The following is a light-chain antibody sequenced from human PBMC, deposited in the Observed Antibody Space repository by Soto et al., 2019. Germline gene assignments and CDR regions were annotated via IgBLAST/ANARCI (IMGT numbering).Light chain of an antibody. Sequence: EIVLTQSPGTLSLSPGEGATLSCRASQDVDNNFLAWYQQRPGQAPRLLIYASSRRATGIPDRFSGSGSGTDFTLTISRVGPEDIAVYFCHQYYSSITFGGGNKVEV. V-gene: IGKV3-20*01. J-gene: IGKJ4*01. CDR3: HQYYSSIT. CDR2: ASS. CDR1: QDVDNNF.